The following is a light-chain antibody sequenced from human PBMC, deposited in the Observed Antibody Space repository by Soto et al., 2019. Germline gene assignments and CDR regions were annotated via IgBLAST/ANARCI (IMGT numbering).Light chain of an antibody. V-gene: IGKV3-15*01. J-gene: IGKJ4*01. Sequence: EVVMTQSPATLSVSPGERATLSCRASQSVGSSLAWYQQTPGQAPRVLIYGASTRATGIPARFSGSGSETEFTLTISSLQSEDFAVYYCQQYTKWPLTFGGGTKVQIK. CDR3: QQYTKWPLT. CDR1: QSVGSS. CDR2: GAS.